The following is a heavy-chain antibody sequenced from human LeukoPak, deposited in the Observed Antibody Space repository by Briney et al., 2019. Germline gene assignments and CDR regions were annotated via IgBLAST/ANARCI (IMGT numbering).Heavy chain of an antibody. CDR1: GGSISSSSYY. V-gene: IGHV4-39*07. D-gene: IGHD5-18*01. CDR2: IYYSGST. CDR3: AKDHNSYGFDY. J-gene: IGHJ4*02. Sequence: SETLSLTCTVSGGSISSSSYYWGWIRQPPGRGLEWIGSIYYSGSTYYNPSLKSRVTISVDTSKNQFSLKLSSVTAADTAVYYCAKDHNSYGFDYWGQGTLVTVSS.